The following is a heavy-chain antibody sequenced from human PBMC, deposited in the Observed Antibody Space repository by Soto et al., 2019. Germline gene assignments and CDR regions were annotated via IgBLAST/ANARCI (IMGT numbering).Heavy chain of an antibody. V-gene: IGHV3-23*01. CDR2: ISGSGGST. D-gene: IGHD3-3*01. CDR3: AKVGGFGFLETIYYFDY. CDR1: GFTFSSYA. Sequence: GGSLRLSCAASGFTFSSYAMSWVRQAPGKGLEWVSAISGSGGSTYYADSVKGRFTISRDNSKNTLYLQMNSLRAEDTAVYYCAKVGGFGFLETIYYFDYWGQGTLVTVSS. J-gene: IGHJ4*02.